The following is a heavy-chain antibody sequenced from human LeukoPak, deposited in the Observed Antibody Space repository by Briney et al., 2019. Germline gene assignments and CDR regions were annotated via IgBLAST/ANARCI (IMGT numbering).Heavy chain of an antibody. V-gene: IGHV3-23*01. CDR2: ISGSGGST. CDR1: GFTFSSYA. CDR3: AKDGYYDSKLDY. Sequence: GGSLRLSCAASGFTFSSYAMSRVRQAPGKGLEWVSAISGSGGSTYYADSVKGRFTISRDNSKNTLYLQMNSLRAEDTAVYYCAKDGYYDSKLDYWGQGNLVTVSS. J-gene: IGHJ4*02. D-gene: IGHD3-22*01.